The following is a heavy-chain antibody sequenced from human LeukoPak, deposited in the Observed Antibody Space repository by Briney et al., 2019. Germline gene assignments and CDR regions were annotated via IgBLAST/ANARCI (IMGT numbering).Heavy chain of an antibody. Sequence: ASVKVSCKASGGTFSSYAISWVRQAPGQGREWMGGIIPIFGTANYAQKFQGRVTITADKSTSTAYMELSSLRSEDTAVYYCASRPNVAAAGSNFDYWGQGTLVTVSS. V-gene: IGHV1-69*06. J-gene: IGHJ4*02. CDR2: IIPIFGTA. CDR3: ASRPNVAAAGSNFDY. CDR1: GGTFSSYA. D-gene: IGHD6-13*01.